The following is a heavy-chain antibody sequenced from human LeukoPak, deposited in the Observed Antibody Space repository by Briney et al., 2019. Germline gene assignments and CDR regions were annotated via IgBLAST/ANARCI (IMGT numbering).Heavy chain of an antibody. V-gene: IGHV3-30-3*01. CDR1: GFTFSSYW. Sequence: PGGSLRLSCAASGFTFSSYWMSWVRQAPGKGLEWVAVISYDGSNKYYADSVKGRFTISRDNSKNTLYLQMNSLRAEDTAVYYCARDGHNPWIQLYYFDYWGQGTLVTVSS. J-gene: IGHJ4*02. CDR3: ARDGHNPWIQLYYFDY. CDR2: ISYDGSNK. D-gene: IGHD5-18*01.